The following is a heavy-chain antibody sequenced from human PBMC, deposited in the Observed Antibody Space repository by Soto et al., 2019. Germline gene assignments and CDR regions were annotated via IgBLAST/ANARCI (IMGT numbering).Heavy chain of an antibody. V-gene: IGHV4-30-2*01. CDR1: GGSISSGGYS. CDR2: IYHSGST. CDR3: ASSPRYSSSFGDY. Sequence: QLQLQESGSGLVKPSQSLSLTCAVSGGSISSGGYSWSWIRQPPGKGLEWIGYIYHSGSTYYNPSLKSRVPISVDRSKNQFSLKLSSVTAADTAVYYCASSPRYSSSFGDYWGQGTLVTVSS. J-gene: IGHJ4*02. D-gene: IGHD6-6*01.